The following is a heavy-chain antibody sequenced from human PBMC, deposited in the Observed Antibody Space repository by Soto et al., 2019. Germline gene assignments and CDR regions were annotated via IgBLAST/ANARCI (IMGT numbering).Heavy chain of an antibody. CDR2: IDPSDSYT. J-gene: IGHJ4*02. CDR3: ARQAAAGRAAFDY. V-gene: IGHV5-10-1*01. D-gene: IGHD6-13*01. CDR1: GYSFAIYW. Sequence: PGEPLKISWRGSGYSFAIYWISWVRQMPGKGLEWMGRIDPSDSYTNYSPSFQGHVTVSADKSISTAYLQWNSLKASDTAMYYCARQAAAGRAAFDYWGLGTLVTVS.